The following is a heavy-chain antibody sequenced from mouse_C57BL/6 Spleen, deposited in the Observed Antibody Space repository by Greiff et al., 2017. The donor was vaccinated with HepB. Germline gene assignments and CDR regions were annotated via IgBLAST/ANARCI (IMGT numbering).Heavy chain of an antibody. Sequence: QVHVKQPGAELVKPGASVKLSCKASGYTFTSYWMHWVKQRPGRGLEWIGRIDPNSGGTKYNEKFKSKATLTVDKPSSTAYMQLSSLTSEDSAVYYCAITITTVVALDYWGQGTTLTVSS. CDR2: IDPNSGGT. V-gene: IGHV1-72*01. D-gene: IGHD1-1*01. CDR3: AITITTVVALDY. J-gene: IGHJ2*01. CDR1: GYTFTSYW.